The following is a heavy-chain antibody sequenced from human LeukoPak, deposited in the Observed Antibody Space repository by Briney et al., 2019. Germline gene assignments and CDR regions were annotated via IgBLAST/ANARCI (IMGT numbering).Heavy chain of an antibody. J-gene: IGHJ4*02. Sequence: PGGSLRLSCAASGFTFSSYAMNWVRQTPGKGLEWVSSIGGGITDYADSVKGRFTISRDASKNALYLQMTSLGAEDTAVYYCAKGDYGVYSTSWFDFWGQGTLVTVSS. V-gene: IGHV3-23*01. D-gene: IGHD6-13*01. CDR1: GFTFSSYA. CDR2: IGGGIT. CDR3: AKGDYGVYSTSWFDF.